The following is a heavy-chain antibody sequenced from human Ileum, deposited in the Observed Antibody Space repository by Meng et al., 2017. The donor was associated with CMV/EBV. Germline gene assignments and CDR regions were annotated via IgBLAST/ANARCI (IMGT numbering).Heavy chain of an antibody. Sequence: PCRVEPSWPLSPTFRVSGCSISSYYWSWILQAPGKGLEWIGYVYSTGSTNYSPSLRSRVTISVDTSRNQFSLRLSSVTAADTAVYYCARTGRFGSYYFDYWGQGTLVTVSS. D-gene: IGHD3-10*01. J-gene: IGHJ4*02. CDR2: VYSTGST. CDR3: ARTGRFGSYYFDY. V-gene: IGHV4-59*01. CDR1: GCSISSYY.